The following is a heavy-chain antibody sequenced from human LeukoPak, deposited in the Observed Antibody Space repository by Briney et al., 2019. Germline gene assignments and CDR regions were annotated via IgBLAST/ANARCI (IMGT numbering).Heavy chain of an antibody. CDR2: ISWNSGSI. CDR3: AKDSSWDYGDYENWFDP. V-gene: IGHV3-9*01. CDR1: GFTFDDYA. Sequence: GGSLRLSCAASGFTFDDYAMHWVRHAPGKGLEWVSGISWNSGSIGYADSVKGRFTISGDNAKNSLYLQMNSLRAEDTALYYCAKDSSWDYGDYENWFDPWGQGTLVTVSS. J-gene: IGHJ5*02. D-gene: IGHD4-17*01.